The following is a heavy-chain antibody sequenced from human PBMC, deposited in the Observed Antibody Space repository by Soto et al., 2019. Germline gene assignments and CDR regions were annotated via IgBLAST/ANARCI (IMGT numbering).Heavy chain of an antibody. Sequence: PSETLSLTCTVSGGSISNYYWTWIRQPPGKGLEWIGYIYYSGSTNYNPSLKGRVTISVDTSKNQFSLILFSVTAADTAVYFCARLGVLREIDYWGQGALVTVSS. CDR2: IYYSGST. D-gene: IGHD3-10*01. CDR3: ARLGVLREIDY. J-gene: IGHJ4*02. CDR1: GGSISNYY. V-gene: IGHV4-59*12.